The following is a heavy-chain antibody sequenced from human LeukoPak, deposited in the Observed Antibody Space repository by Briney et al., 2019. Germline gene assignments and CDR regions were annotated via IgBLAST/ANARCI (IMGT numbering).Heavy chain of an antibody. V-gene: IGHV3-21*01. CDR3: ARGSSSWSFDY. D-gene: IGHD6-13*01. Sequence: GGSLRPSCAASGFTFSSYSMNWVRQAPGKGLEWVSSISSSSSYIYYADSVKGRFTISRDNAKNSLYLQMNSLRAEDTAVYYCARGSSSWSFDYWGQGTLVTVSS. J-gene: IGHJ4*02. CDR1: GFTFSSYS. CDR2: ISSSSSYI.